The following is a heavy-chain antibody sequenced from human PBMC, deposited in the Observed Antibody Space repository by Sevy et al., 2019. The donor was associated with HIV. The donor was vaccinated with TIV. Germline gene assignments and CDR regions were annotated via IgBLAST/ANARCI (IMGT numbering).Heavy chain of an antibody. CDR3: ARDSLNGDWYGVLDP. J-gene: IGHJ5*02. V-gene: IGHV3-21*01. D-gene: IGHD3-9*01. Sequence: GGSLRLSCAASGFTFSSYSMNWVRQAPGKGLEWVSSISSSSSYLYYADSMKGRLTKSRDNAKNSLYLQLNGLRAEDTAVYYCARDSLNGDWYGVLDPWGQGTLVTVSS. CDR2: ISSSSSYL. CDR1: GFTFSSYS.